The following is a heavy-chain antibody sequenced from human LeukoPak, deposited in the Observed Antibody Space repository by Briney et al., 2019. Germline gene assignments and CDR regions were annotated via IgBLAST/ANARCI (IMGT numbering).Heavy chain of an antibody. Sequence: GSLRLSCAASGFSFSSYAMSWVRQAPGKALEWIGNIFCSGSTYYSPSLKSRVTISLDTSRNQFSLKLNSVTAADTAVYYCAKSNGYGLIDIWGQGTMVTVSS. CDR3: AKSNGYGLIDI. V-gene: IGHV4-39*07. D-gene: IGHD3-10*01. J-gene: IGHJ3*02. CDR1: GFSFSSYA. CDR2: IFCSGST.